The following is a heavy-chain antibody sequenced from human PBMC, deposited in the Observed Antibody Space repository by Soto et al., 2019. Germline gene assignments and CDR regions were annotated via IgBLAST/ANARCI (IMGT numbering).Heavy chain of an antibody. CDR3: AKGGFGGGDYMHHVMDV. V-gene: IGHV4-4*07. CDR2: VYTDGTA. Sequence: QVHLQESGPGLVKPSGTLSLICTVSGNSMFNYYWSWIRQPAGKGLAWIGRVYTDGTAIYKPSLKSRVTKSVDMSNNQFAMHVNYVTAAYTAVYYCAKGGFGGGDYMHHVMDVGGQGATVIVS. D-gene: IGHD2-21*02. CDR1: GNSMFNYY. J-gene: IGHJ6*02.